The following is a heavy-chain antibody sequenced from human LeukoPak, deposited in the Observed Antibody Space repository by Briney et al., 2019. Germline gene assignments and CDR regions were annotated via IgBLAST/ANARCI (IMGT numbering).Heavy chain of an antibody. J-gene: IGHJ4*02. V-gene: IGHV3-74*01. D-gene: IGHD6-19*01. CDR1: GFAFSTYE. Sequence: PGGSLRLSCAASGFAFSTYEMNWVRQAPGKGLLWVSRINTDGSSTIYADSVEGRFITSRDNAKNTLYLQMNSLRAEDTAVYFCARDRGGSGPTTTDYWGQGALVTDYS. CDR2: INTDGSST. CDR3: ARDRGGSGPTTTDY.